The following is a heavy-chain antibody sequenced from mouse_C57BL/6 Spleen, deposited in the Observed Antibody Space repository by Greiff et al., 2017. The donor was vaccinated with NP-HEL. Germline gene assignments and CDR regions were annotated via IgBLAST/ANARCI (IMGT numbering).Heavy chain of an antibody. J-gene: IGHJ4*01. D-gene: IGHD2-3*01. CDR1: GFTFTDYY. CDR3: ASDDGYDYAMDY. Sequence: DVKLVESGGGLVQPGGSLSLSCAASGFTFTDYYMSWVRQPPGKALEWLGFIRNKANGYTTEYSASVKGRFTISRDNSQSILYLQMNALRAEDSATYYCASDDGYDYAMDYWGQGTSVTVSS. CDR2: IRNKANGYTT. V-gene: IGHV7-3*01.